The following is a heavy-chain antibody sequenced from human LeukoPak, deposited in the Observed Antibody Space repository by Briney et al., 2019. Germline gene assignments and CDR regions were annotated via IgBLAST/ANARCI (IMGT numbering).Heavy chain of an antibody. Sequence: ASVKVSCKASGYTFTSYGISWVRQAPGQGLEWMGWISAYNGNTNYAQKLQGRVTMTTDTSTSTAYMELRSLRSDDTAVYYCARGAGYYDSSGYYYLYYWGQGTLVTVSS. CDR2: ISAYNGNT. J-gene: IGHJ4*02. D-gene: IGHD3-22*01. V-gene: IGHV1-18*01. CDR1: GYTFTSYG. CDR3: ARGAGYYDSSGYYYLYY.